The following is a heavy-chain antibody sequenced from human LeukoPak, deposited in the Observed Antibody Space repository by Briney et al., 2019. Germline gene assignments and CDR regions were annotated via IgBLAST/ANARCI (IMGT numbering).Heavy chain of an antibody. V-gene: IGHV4-39*01. CDR3: ARGESGSYFDY. Sequence: SETLSHTCTVSGGSISSSNYYWGWIRQPPGKGLEWMGSIHYSGNTYYNPSLKSRVTISVDTSKNQLSLKLYSVTAADTAVYYCARGESGSYFDYWGQGTLVTVSS. CDR2: IHYSGNT. CDR1: GGSISSSNYY. J-gene: IGHJ4*02. D-gene: IGHD3-10*01.